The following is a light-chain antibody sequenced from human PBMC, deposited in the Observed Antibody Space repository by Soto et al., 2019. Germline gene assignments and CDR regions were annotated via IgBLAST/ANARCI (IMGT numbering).Light chain of an antibody. CDR2: EVS. J-gene: IGLJ1*01. CDR3: SSYTSSSTLYV. Sequence: QSVLTQPASVSGSPGQSITISCTGTSSDVGGYNYVSWYQQHPGKAPNLIIYEVSNRPSGVSNRFSGSKSGDTVSLTISGLHAEDEADYYCSSYTSSSTLYVVGTGTKLTVL. V-gene: IGLV2-14*01. CDR1: SSDVGGYNY.